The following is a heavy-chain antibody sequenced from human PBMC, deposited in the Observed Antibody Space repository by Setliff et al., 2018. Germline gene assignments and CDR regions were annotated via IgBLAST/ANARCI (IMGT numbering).Heavy chain of an antibody. Sequence: SETLSLTCTVSGGSITESFWSWIRQPAGKGLEWIGRMFVSKTTDYNPSLKSRVSMSMDTPNNEFYLKLSSVTAADTAVYYCRFWSGYYKNDYWGQGTLVTVSS. CDR3: RFWSGYYKNDY. CDR2: MFVSKTT. V-gene: IGHV4-4*07. D-gene: IGHD3-3*01. CDR1: GGSITESF. J-gene: IGHJ4*02.